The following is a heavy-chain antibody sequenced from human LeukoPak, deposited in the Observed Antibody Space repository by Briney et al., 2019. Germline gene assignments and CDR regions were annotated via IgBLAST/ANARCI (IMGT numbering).Heavy chain of an antibody. CDR1: GFTFSSYA. CDR2: ISYDGSNK. Sequence: GGSLRLSCAASGFTFSSYAMHWVRQAPGKGLEWVAVISYDGSNKYYADSVKGRFTISRDNSRNTLYLQMNSLRAEDTAVYYCARAGITIFGVAIMYYYYGMDVWGQGTTVTVSS. D-gene: IGHD3-3*01. V-gene: IGHV3-30-3*01. CDR3: ARAGITIFGVAIMYYYYGMDV. J-gene: IGHJ6*02.